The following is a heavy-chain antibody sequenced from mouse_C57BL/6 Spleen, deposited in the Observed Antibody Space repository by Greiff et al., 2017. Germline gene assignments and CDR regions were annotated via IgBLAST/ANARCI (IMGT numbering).Heavy chain of an antibody. J-gene: IGHJ1*03. CDR3: AKRTGTGYFDV. D-gene: IGHD4-1*01. CDR1: GFSLTSYG. CDR2: LWGDGST. V-gene: IGHV2-3*01. Sequence: QVHVKQSGPGLVAPSQSLSITCTVSGFSLTSYGVSWVRQPPGKGLEWLGVLWGDGSTHYHSALISRLSISKDNSKSQVFLKLNSLQTDDTATNYCAKRTGTGYFDVWGTGTTVTVSS.